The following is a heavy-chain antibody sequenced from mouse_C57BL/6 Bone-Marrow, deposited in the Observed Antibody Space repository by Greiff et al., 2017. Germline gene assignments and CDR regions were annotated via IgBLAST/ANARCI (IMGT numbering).Heavy chain of an antibody. J-gene: IGHJ1*03. V-gene: IGHV14-2*01. CDR2: IDPEDGET. CDR1: GFNIQDYY. CDR3: AQLGGYFDV. D-gene: IGHD4-1*02. Sequence: EVQLQQSGAELVKPGASVKLSCTASGFNIQDYYMHWVKQRTEQGLEWIGRIDPEDGETKYATKFQGKATITAATSSNTAYLQLSSLTSEDTAVDYCAQLGGYFDVWGTGTTVTVTS.